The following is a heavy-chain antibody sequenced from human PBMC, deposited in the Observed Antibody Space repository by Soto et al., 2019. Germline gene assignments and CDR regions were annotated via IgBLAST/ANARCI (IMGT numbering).Heavy chain of an antibody. CDR2: TYPGDSDT. D-gene: IGHD3-22*01. Sequence: GGTLKISCNGSGYSFTSDWIGWVRQMPWKGLEWMGITYPGDSDTRYSPSFQGQVTVSADKSISTAYLQWSSLKASDTAMYYCASRQGSSGYHYYYGMDVWGQGTTVTVSS. CDR3: ASRQGSSGYHYYYGMDV. J-gene: IGHJ6*02. V-gene: IGHV5-51*01. CDR1: GYSFTSDW.